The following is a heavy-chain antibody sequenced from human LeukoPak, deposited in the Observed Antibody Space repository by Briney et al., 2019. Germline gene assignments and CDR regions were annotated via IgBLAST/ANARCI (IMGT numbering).Heavy chain of an antibody. Sequence: SETLSLTCTVSGGSISSSSYYWGWLRQPPGKGLEWIGSIYYSGSTYYNPSLKSRVTISVDTSKNQFSLKLSSVTAADTAVYYCASNIVVVPAVYFDYWGQGTLVTVSS. CDR3: ASNIVVVPAVYFDY. D-gene: IGHD2-2*01. CDR1: GGSISSSSYY. CDR2: IYYSGST. V-gene: IGHV4-39*07. J-gene: IGHJ4*02.